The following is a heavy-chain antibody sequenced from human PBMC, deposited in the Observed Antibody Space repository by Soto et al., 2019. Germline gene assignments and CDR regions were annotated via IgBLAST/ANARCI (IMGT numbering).Heavy chain of an antibody. D-gene: IGHD1-26*01. V-gene: IGHV4-34*01. CDR2: ITHTGDT. J-gene: IGHJ4*02. CDR3: ARGGGSYSRGFDY. Sequence: QVQLQQWGAGLLKPSETLSLTCAVYGGSFSGYYWSWIRQSPGKGLEWIGEITHTGDTNYNPSLKSRFTISVDTSKNQFSLKVTSVTAADTAVYYCARGGGSYSRGFDYWGQGTLVTVSS. CDR1: GGSFSGYY.